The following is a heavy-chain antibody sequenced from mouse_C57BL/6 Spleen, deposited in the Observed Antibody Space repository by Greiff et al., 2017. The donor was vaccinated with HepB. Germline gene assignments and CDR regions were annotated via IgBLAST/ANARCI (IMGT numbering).Heavy chain of an antibody. CDR2: ISSGGSYT. CDR3: ARHEAWFAY. J-gene: IGHJ3*01. V-gene: IGHV5-6*01. CDR1: GFTFSSYG. Sequence: EVKLVESGGDLVKPGGSLKLSCAASGFTFSSYGMSWVRQTPDKRLEWVATISSGGSYTYYPDSVKGRFTISRDNAKNTLYLQMSSLKSGDTAMYYCARHEAWFAYWGQGTLVTVSA.